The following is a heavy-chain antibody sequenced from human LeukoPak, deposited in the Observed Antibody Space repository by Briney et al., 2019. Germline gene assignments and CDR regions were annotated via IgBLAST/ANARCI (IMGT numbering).Heavy chain of an antibody. V-gene: IGHV1-46*01. J-gene: IGHJ3*02. CDR2: INPSGGST. CDR3: AREMSGGNAFDI. Sequence: ASVKVSCKASGYTFTSYGISWVRQAPGQGLEWMGIINPSGGSTTYAQKFLGRVTMTRDTSTSTVYMELSSLRSEDSAVYFCAREMSGGNAFDIWGQGTMVTVSS. D-gene: IGHD3-10*01. CDR1: GYTFTSYG.